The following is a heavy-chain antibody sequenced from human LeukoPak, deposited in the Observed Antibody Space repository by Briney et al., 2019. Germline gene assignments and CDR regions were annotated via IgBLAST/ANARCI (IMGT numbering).Heavy chain of an antibody. Sequence: GASVKVSCKASGDTFSSYTISWVRQVPGQGLEWMGRIIPIFGTADYAQKFQGRVTITADKSTSTAYMELSSLRSEDTAVYYCARFFSDYDVYWGQGTLVTVSS. V-gene: IGHV1-69*08. D-gene: IGHD5-12*01. CDR2: IIPIFGTA. CDR1: GDTFSSYT. CDR3: ARFFSDYDVY. J-gene: IGHJ4*02.